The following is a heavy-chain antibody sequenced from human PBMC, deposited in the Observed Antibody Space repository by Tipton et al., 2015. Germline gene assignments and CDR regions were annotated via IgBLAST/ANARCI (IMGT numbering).Heavy chain of an antibody. Sequence: TLSLTCTVSGGSVRSDKYFWTWIRQPPGKGLEWIGFMDYSGTTNYNPSLKSRVTISVDTSKNQFSLKLSSVTAADTAVYYCSRGADAYKVGKNWGQGTLVTVSS. V-gene: IGHV4-61*01. CDR2: MDYSGTT. CDR1: GGSVRSDKYF. CDR3: SRGADAYKVGKN. J-gene: IGHJ4*02. D-gene: IGHD5-24*01.